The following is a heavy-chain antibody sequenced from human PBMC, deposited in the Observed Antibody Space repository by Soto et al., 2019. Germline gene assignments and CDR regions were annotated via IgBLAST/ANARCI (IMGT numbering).Heavy chain of an antibody. D-gene: IGHD6-19*01. CDR1: GFTFSSYS. CDR2: ISSSSSYI. CDR3: ARGCSGWYYFDY. J-gene: IGHJ4*02. Sequence: EVQLVESGGGLVKPGGSLRLSCAASGFTFSSYSMNWVRQAPGKGLEWVSSISSSSSYIYYADSVKGRFTISRDNAKNSLYLQMNSLRAEDTAVYYCARGCSGWYYFDYWGQGTLVTVAS. V-gene: IGHV3-21*01.